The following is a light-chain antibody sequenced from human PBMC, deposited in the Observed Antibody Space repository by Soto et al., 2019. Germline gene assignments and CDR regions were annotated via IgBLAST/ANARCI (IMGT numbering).Light chain of an antibody. V-gene: IGKV1-5*03. CDR2: KAS. J-gene: IGKJ1*01. CDR3: QQYNSYSPT. CDR1: QSISVW. Sequence: DIQMTQSPSTLSASVGDRVTITCRASQSISVWLAWYQQKAGKAPNLLIYKASRLESGVPSRFSGSGSETEFTLIISGLQPGDSATYYCQQYNSYSPTFGRGTKWIS.